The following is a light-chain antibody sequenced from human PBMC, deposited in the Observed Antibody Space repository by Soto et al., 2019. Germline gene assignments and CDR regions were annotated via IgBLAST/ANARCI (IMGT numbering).Light chain of an antibody. CDR3: QQRSNWPST. CDR2: DAS. CDR1: ESVSRY. V-gene: IGKV3-11*01. Sequence: EIVLTQSPATLSLSPGNRATLSCRASESVSRYLAWYQQKPGQSPRLLIYDASNRATGIPARFSGSGSGTDLTLTITSLEPADFAVYYCQQRSNWPSTFGGGTKLEIK. J-gene: IGKJ4*01.